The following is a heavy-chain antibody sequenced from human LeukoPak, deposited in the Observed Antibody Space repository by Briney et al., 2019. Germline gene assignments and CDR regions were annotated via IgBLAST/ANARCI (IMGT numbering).Heavy chain of an antibody. J-gene: IGHJ3*02. CDR3: ARGSEAEACDI. CDR2: IYTSGST. CDR1: GGSISSGSYY. Sequence: SQTLSLTCTVSGGSISSGSYYWSWIRQPAGKGLEWIGRIYTSGSTNYNPSLKSRVTISVDTSKNQFSLKLSSVTAADTAVYYCARGSEAEACDIWGQGTMVTVSS. V-gene: IGHV4-61*02.